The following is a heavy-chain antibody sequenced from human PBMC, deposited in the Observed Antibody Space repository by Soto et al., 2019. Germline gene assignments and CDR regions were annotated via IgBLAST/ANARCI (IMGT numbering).Heavy chain of an antibody. CDR1: GYSFTNYS. J-gene: IGHJ4*02. CDR2: IDPSDSYT. V-gene: IGHV5-10-1*01. D-gene: IGHD3-22*01. CDR3: AADSSGYSLDY. Sequence: GESLKLSCTGSGYSFTNYSISWVRQMPGKGLEWMGRIDPSDSYTNYSPSFQGHVTISADKSISTAYLQWSSLKASDTAMYYCAADSSGYSLDYWGQGTLVTVSS.